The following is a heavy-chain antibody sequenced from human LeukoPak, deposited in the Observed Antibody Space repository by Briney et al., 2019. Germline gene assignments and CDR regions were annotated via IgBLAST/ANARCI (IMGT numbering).Heavy chain of an antibody. J-gene: IGHJ5*02. Sequence: SETLSLTCAVSGYSISSGYYWGWIRQPPGKGLQWIESIFQRGYSYYNPSLKSRVTISVDTSRNQFSPKLSSVTAADTAVYYCAGDKETTGNGRPNWFDPWGQGTLVTVSS. CDR1: GYSISSGYY. D-gene: IGHD1-1*01. V-gene: IGHV4-38-2*01. CDR3: AGDKETTGNGRPNWFDP. CDR2: IFQRGYS.